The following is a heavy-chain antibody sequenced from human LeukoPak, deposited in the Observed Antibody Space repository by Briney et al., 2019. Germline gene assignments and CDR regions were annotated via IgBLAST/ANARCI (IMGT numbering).Heavy chain of an antibody. J-gene: IGHJ4*02. D-gene: IGHD3-10*01. CDR1: GYSFANYW. CDR3: ARQDYDSGNPGY. V-gene: IGHV5-10-1*01. CDR2: IDPSDSYS. Sequence: GESLKISCKGSGYSFANYWINWVRQVPGKGLEWMGRIDPSDSYSNYSPSFRGHVTISADKSISTAYLQWSSLKASDTAMYYCARQDYDSGNPGYWGQGTLVAVSS.